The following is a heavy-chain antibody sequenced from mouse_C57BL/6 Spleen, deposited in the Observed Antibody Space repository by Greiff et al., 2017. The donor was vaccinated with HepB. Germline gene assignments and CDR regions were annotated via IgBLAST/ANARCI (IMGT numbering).Heavy chain of an antibody. CDR2: INPYNGGT. J-gene: IGHJ2*01. CDR3: ARRNYGSGDFDY. CDR1: GYTFTDYY. D-gene: IGHD1-1*01. Sequence: EVQLQQSGPVLVKPGASVKMSCKASGYTFTDYYMNWVKQSHGKSLEWIGVINPYNGGTSYNQKFKGKATLTVDKSSSTAYMELNSLTSEDSAVYYCARRNYGSGDFDYWGQGTTLTVSS. V-gene: IGHV1-19*01.